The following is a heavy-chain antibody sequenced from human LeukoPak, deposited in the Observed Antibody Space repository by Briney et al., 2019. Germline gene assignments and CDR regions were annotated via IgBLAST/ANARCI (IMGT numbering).Heavy chain of an antibody. Sequence: PSETLSLTCTVSGGSISSYYWSWIRQPPGKGLEWIGYIYYSGSTDSNPSLKSRATISVDTSKNQFSLKLRSVTAADTAVYYCARRPRNDILTGTPFDYWGQGILVTVSS. CDR1: GGSISSYY. CDR2: IYYSGST. CDR3: ARRPRNDILTGTPFDY. J-gene: IGHJ4*02. V-gene: IGHV4-59*01. D-gene: IGHD3-9*01.